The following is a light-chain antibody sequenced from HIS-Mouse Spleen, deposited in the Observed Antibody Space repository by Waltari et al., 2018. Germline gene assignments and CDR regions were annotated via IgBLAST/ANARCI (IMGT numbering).Light chain of an antibody. CDR3: CSDAGSYTWV. CDR1: SSDVGGYNY. J-gene: IGLJ3*02. Sequence: QSALTQPRSVSGSPGQSVTISCTGTSSDVGGYNYVSWYQQHPGKAPKLMIYDVSKRPSGVPDRFAGSNSGSTASLTFSGLQAEDEADYYCCSDAGSYTWVFGGGTKLTVL. V-gene: IGLV2-11*01. CDR2: DVS.